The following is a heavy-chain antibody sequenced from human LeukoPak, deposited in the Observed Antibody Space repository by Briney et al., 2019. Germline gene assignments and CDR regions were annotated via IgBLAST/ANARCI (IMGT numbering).Heavy chain of an antibody. D-gene: IGHD1-26*01. V-gene: IGHV3-66*02. J-gene: IGHJ3*02. CDR3: ARHLIVGATEGAFDI. CDR2: IYSGGST. CDR1: GFTVSSNY. Sequence: PPGGSLRLSCAASGFTVSSNYMSWVRQAPGKGLEWVSVIYSGGSTYYADSVKGRFTISRDNSKNTLYLQMNSLRVEDTAVYYCARHLIVGATEGAFDIWGQGTMVTVSS.